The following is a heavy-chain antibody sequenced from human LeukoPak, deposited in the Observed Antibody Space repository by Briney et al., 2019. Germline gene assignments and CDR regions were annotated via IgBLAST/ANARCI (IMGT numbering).Heavy chain of an antibody. J-gene: IGHJ4*02. CDR2: ISWNSGSI. D-gene: IGHD3-10*01. CDR3: AKDHGSGSYGFDH. CDR1: GFTFDDFA. V-gene: IGHV3-9*01. Sequence: GGSLRLSCAASGFTFDDFAMHWVRQAPGKGLEWVSGISWNSGSIGYADSVKGRFTISRDNAKKSLYLQMNSLRAEDTALYYCAKDHGSGSYGFDHWGQGTLVTVSS.